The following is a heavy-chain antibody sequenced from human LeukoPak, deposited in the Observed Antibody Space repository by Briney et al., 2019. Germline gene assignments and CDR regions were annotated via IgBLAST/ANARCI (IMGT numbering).Heavy chain of an antibody. CDR3: AKDLRDY. J-gene: IGHJ4*02. D-gene: IGHD4-17*01. Sequence: PSETLSLTCTVSGGSISSSSYYWGWIRQPPGKGLEWVSAISGSGGSTYYADSVKGRFTISRDNSKNTLYLQMNSLRAEDTAVYYCAKDLRDYWGQGTLVTVSS. CDR2: ISGSGGST. CDR1: GGSISSSSYY. V-gene: IGHV3-23*01.